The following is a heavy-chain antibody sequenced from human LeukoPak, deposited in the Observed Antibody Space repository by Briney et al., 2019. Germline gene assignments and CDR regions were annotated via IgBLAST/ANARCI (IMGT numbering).Heavy chain of an antibody. V-gene: IGHV4-61*02. J-gene: IGHJ3*02. CDR2: IYTSGST. D-gene: IGHD3-3*01. CDR3: AGYDFWSGSTNAFDI. CDR1: GGSISSGSYY. Sequence: PSETLSLTCTVSGGSISSGSYYWSWIRQPAGKGLEWIGRIYTSGSTNYNPSLKSRVTISVDTSKNQFSLKLSSVTAADTAVYYCAGYDFWSGSTNAFDIWGQGTMVTVSS.